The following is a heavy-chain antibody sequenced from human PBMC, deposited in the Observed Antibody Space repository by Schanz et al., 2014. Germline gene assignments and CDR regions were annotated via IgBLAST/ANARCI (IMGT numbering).Heavy chain of an antibody. CDR3: ARRVPYSFGLDV. Sequence: EVQLLESGGGLVQPGGSLRLSCAASGFTFSSYAMSWVRQAPGKGLEWVSAISGSGETTYYADSVKGRFTISRDNSKNALYLQMNSLRDEDTAMYYCARRVPYSFGLDVWGQGATVTVSS. V-gene: IGHV3-23*01. D-gene: IGHD1-1*01. J-gene: IGHJ6*02. CDR1: GFTFSSYA. CDR2: ISGSGETT.